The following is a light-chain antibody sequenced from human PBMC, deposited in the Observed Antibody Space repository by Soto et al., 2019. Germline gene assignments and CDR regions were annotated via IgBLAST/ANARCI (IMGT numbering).Light chain of an antibody. CDR2: DAS. CDR3: QQTFDTPFT. Sequence: DIQMTQSPSSLSASVGDTVTITCQASQDITNHLNWYQQKPGKAPNLLIYDASHLETGVPSRFSGSGSGTHFTLTISSLQPGDFATYYCQQTFDTPFTFGPGTKV. J-gene: IGKJ3*01. V-gene: IGKV1-33*01. CDR1: QDITNH.